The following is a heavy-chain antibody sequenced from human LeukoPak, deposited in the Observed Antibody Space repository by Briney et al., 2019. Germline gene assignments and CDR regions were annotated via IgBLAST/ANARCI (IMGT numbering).Heavy chain of an antibody. Sequence: GGSLRLSCAASGFTFSSYGMHWVRQAPGKGLEWVAVISYDGSNKYYADSVKGRFTTSRDNSKNTLYLRMNSLRAEDTAVYYCAKGHRFGGNWGQGTLVTVSS. CDR2: ISYDGSNK. D-gene: IGHD3-10*01. V-gene: IGHV3-30*18. CDR1: GFTFSSYG. J-gene: IGHJ4*02. CDR3: AKGHRFGGN.